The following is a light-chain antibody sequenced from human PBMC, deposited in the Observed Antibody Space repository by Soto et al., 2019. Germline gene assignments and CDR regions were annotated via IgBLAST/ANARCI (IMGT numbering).Light chain of an antibody. CDR1: SSNIGSNH. V-gene: IGLV1-47*01. J-gene: IGLJ2*01. Sequence: QSVLTQSPSTSRTPGQRVTISCSGSSSNIGSNHVYWYQQLPGAAPKLLIYENTQRPSGVPDRFSGSKFGASASLVISGLRSEDEAEYYCAAWDDRLRGVLFGGGTKLTVL. CDR2: ENT. CDR3: AAWDDRLRGVL.